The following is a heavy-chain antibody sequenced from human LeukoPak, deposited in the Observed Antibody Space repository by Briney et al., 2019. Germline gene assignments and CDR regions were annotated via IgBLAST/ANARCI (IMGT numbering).Heavy chain of an antibody. Sequence: VASVKVSCKASGHTFTSYGISWVRQAPGQGLEWMGWISAYNGNTNYAQKLQGRVTMTTDTSTSTAYMELRGLRSDDTAVYYCARVPPAGGYLIAYYFDYWGQGTLVTVSS. CDR1: GHTFTSYG. D-gene: IGHD3-22*01. CDR3: ARVPPAGGYLIAYYFDY. V-gene: IGHV1-18*01. CDR2: ISAYNGNT. J-gene: IGHJ4*02.